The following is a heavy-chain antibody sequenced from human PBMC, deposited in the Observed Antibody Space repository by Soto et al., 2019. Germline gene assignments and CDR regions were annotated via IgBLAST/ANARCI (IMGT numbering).Heavy chain of an antibody. CDR2: IIPIFGTA. CDR3: ARDLETRYGGFAGAFDI. Sequence: ASVKVSCKASGGTFSSYAISWVRQAPGQGLEWMGGIIPIFGTANYAQKFQGRVTITADESTSTAYMELSSLRSEDTAVYYCARDLETRYGGFAGAFDIWGQGTMVTVS. D-gene: IGHD3-10*01. J-gene: IGHJ3*02. V-gene: IGHV1-69*13. CDR1: GGTFSSYA.